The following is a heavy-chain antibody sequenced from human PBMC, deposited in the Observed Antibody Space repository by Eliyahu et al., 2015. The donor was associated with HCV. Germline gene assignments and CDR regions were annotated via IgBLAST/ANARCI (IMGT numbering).Heavy chain of an antibody. CDR1: GFXFXSYS. V-gene: IGHV3-21*01. J-gene: IGHJ6*02. CDR3: ATDEKNFFYDSSGYYYYYYGMDV. D-gene: IGHD3-22*01. CDR2: ISSSSSYI. Sequence: EVQLVESGGGLVXPGGSLRLSCAASGFXFXSYSMNGVXRAPGKGXEWVSSISSSSSYIYYADSVKGRFTISRDNAKNSLYLQMNSLRAEDTAVYYCATDEKNFFYDSSGYYYYYYGMDVWGQGTTVTVSS.